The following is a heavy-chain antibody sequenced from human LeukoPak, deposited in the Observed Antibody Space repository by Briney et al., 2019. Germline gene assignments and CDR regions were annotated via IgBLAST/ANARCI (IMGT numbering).Heavy chain of an antibody. V-gene: IGHV3-53*01. D-gene: IGHD6-13*01. Sequence: GVSVRLSCAVSGFTVSSSYMSWVRQAPGKGLEWVSVICSGGITYYADSVKGRFTISRDNSKNTLYLQMSSLRAEDTALYYCARGYSSSFVALDYWGQGTLVTPSA. CDR2: ICSGGIT. CDR1: GFTVSSSY. J-gene: IGHJ4*02. CDR3: ARGYSSSFVALDY.